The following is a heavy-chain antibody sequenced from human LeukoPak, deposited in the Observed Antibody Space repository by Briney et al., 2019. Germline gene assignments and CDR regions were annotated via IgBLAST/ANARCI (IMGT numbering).Heavy chain of an antibody. V-gene: IGHV3-48*02. CDR1: GLTFSSYN. Sequence: GGSLRLSCAASGLTFSSYNMNWVRQAPGKGLEWLSYISSSGSTIYYADSVKGRFTISRDNGKNSLYLQINSLRDKETAIYYCAKDRGPRYGPYWGQETLVTVSS. D-gene: IGHD3-10*01. CDR2: ISSSGSTI. J-gene: IGHJ4*02. CDR3: AKDRGPRYGPY.